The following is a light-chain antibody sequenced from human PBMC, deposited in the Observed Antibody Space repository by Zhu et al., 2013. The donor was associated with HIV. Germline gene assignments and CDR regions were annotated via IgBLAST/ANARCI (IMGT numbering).Light chain of an antibody. CDR1: QSISSW. CDR2: DAS. CDR3: QHVNNNAA. V-gene: IGKV1-5*01. J-gene: IGKJ3*01. Sequence: IQMTQSPSSLSASVGDRVTITCRASQSISSWLAWYQQKPGKAPKLLIYDASSLESGVPSRFSGSGSGTEFTLTISSLQPEDFATYYCQHVNNNAAFGPGTKVDV.